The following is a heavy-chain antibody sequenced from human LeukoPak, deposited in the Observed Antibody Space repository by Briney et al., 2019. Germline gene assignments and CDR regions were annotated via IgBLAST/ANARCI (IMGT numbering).Heavy chain of an antibody. Sequence: ASVKVSCKASGYTFTNYGISWVRQAPGQGLEWMEWISAYNGNTNYAQKLQGRVTMTTDTSTSTAYMELRSLRSDDTAVYYCARGGIVVVVAAQPPYFDSWGQGTLVTVSS. D-gene: IGHD2-15*01. CDR3: ARGGIVVVVAAQPPYFDS. J-gene: IGHJ4*02. CDR1: GYTFTNYG. CDR2: ISAYNGNT. V-gene: IGHV1-18*01.